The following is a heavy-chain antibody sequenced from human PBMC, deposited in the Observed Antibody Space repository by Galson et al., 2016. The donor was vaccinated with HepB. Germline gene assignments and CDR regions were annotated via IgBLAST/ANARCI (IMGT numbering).Heavy chain of an antibody. Sequence: SLRLSCATSGFIFGDYAMSWFRQAPGKGLEWVGFIKSEAYGGTTEFAASVKDRFTISRDDSKSIAYLQMNSLKIEDTAVYYCTDGGGIAAAARGLNHWGQGTLVTVSS. V-gene: IGHV3-49*03. CDR1: GFIFGDYA. J-gene: IGHJ5*02. D-gene: IGHD6-13*01. CDR2: IKSEAYGGTT. CDR3: TDGGGIAAAARGLNH.